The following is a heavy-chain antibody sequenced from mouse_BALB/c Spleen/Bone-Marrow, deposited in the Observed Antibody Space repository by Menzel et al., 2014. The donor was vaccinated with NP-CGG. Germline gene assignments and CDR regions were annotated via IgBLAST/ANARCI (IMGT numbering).Heavy chain of an antibody. CDR3: ARAAITTVVAGY. V-gene: IGHV5-17*02. Sequence: EVQVVESGGGLVQPGGSRKLSCAASGFTFSSFGMHWVRQAPEKGLEWVAYISSGSSNIYYADTVKGRFTISRDNPKNTLFLQMTSLRSEDTAMYYCARAAITTVVAGYWGQGTTLTASS. J-gene: IGHJ2*01. CDR1: GFTFSSFG. CDR2: ISSGSSNI. D-gene: IGHD1-1*01.